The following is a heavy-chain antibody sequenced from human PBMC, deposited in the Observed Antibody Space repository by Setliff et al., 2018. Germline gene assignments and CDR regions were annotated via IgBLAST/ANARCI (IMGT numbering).Heavy chain of an antibody. CDR3: ARGSPAYDFWSGYYIGYYYYMDV. V-gene: IGHV4-34*01. CDR2: INHSGST. J-gene: IGHJ6*03. D-gene: IGHD3-3*01. Sequence: LSLTCAVYGGSFSGYYWSWIRQPPGKGLEWIGEINHSGSTNYNPSLKSRVTISVDTSKNKFSLTRSSVTAADTAVYYCARGSPAYDFWSGYYIGYYYYMDVWGKGTTVTVSS. CDR1: GGSFSGYY.